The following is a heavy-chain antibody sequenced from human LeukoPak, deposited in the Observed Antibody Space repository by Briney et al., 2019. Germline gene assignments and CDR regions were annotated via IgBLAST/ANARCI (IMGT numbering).Heavy chain of an antibody. D-gene: IGHD3-10*02. CDR1: GDSISRYC. V-gene: IGHV4-4*09. Sequence: SETLSLTCTVSGDSISRYCWSWVRQPPGKGLEWIGYIYTSGSTDHNPSLKSRVTMSVDTSKNQLSMELRFLTAADTAVYYCATSYDVKTAPNDLWGQGTLVTVSS. J-gene: IGHJ5*02. CDR2: IYTSGST. CDR3: ATSYDVKTAPNDL.